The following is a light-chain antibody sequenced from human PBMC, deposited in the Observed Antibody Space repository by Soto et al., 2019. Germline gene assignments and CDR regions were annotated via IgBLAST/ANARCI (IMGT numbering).Light chain of an antibody. V-gene: IGKV3-15*01. CDR3: QQYNNWPFS. J-gene: IGKJ5*01. CDR1: QGVTTN. Sequence: EIRMTQSPATLSVSQGEIVTRSCRAGQGVTTNFAWYQQKSGQSPRLLIYDVSSRATGVPSRFSGTGSETDFTLTISGLQSEDSAIYFCQQYNNWPFSLGPGTRLEIK. CDR2: DVS.